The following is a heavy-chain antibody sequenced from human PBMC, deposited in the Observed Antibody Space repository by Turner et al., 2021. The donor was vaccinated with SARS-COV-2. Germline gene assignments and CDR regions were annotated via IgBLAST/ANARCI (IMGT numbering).Heavy chain of an antibody. CDR3: ARDGPIAVVYFDY. J-gene: IGHJ4*02. CDR2: INSDGSST. V-gene: IGHV3-74*01. D-gene: IGHD6-19*01. Sequence: EVQLVESGGGLVQPGGSLRLSCAASGFTFSSYWMHWVRQAPGKGLVWVSRINSDGSSTSYADSVKGRFTSSRDNAKNTLYLQMNSLRAEDTAVYYCARDGPIAVVYFDYWGQGTLVTVSS. CDR1: GFTFSSYW.